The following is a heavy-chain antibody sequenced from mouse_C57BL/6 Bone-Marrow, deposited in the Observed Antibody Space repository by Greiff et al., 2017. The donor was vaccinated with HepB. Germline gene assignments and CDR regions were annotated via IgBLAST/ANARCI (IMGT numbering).Heavy chain of an antibody. J-gene: IGHJ3*01. V-gene: IGHV5-17*01. Sequence: EVKLMESGGGLVKPGGSLKLSCAASGFTFSDYGMHWVRQAPEKGLEWVAYISSGSSTIYYADTVKGRLTISRDNAKNTLFLQMTSLRSEDTAMYYCANGLYYLAYWGQGTLVTVSA. CDR1: GFTFSDYG. D-gene: IGHD1-1*01. CDR3: ANGLYYLAY. CDR2: ISSGSSTI.